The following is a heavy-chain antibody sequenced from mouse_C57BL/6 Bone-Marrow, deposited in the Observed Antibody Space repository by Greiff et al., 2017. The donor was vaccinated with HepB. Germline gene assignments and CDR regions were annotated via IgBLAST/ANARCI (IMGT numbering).Heavy chain of an antibody. CDR3: ARDYGNYVAY. CDR1: GYTFTSYW. CDR2: IYPGSGST. J-gene: IGHJ3*01. Sequence: QVQLQQPGAELVKPGASVKMSCKASGYTFTSYWITWVKQRPGQGLEWIGDIYPGSGSTNYNEKFKSKATLTVDKSSSTAYMQLSSPTSEDSAVYYCARDYGNYVAYWGQGTLVTVSA. D-gene: IGHD2-1*01. V-gene: IGHV1-55*01.